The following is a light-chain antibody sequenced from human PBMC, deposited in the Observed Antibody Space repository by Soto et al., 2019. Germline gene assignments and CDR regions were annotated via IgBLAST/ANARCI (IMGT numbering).Light chain of an antibody. Sequence: DIQMTQSPSTLSASVGDRVTITCRASQYISSWLAWYQQKPGKAPKLLIYKASSLESGVPSRFSGSGSGTEFTLTISSLQPHDFATYYCQQYNSQRTFGQGTKVEIK. V-gene: IGKV1-5*03. CDR2: KAS. CDR3: QQYNSQRT. CDR1: QYISSW. J-gene: IGKJ1*01.